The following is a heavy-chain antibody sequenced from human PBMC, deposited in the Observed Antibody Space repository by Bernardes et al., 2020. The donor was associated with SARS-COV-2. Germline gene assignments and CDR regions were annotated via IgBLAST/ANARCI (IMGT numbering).Heavy chain of an antibody. CDR3: ASTPYYDFWSGYYPY. CDR2: INSDGSST. Sequence: GSLRLSCAASGFTFSSYWMHWVRQAPGKGLVWVSRINSDGSSTSYADSVKGRFTISRDNAKNTLYLQMNSLRAEDTAVYYCASTPYYDFWSGYYPYWGQGTLVTVSS. D-gene: IGHD3-3*01. J-gene: IGHJ4*02. V-gene: IGHV3-74*01. CDR1: GFTFSSYW.